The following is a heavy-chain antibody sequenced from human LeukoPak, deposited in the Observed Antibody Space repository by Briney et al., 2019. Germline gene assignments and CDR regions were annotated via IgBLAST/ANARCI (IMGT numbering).Heavy chain of an antibody. Sequence: SETLSLTCTVSGGSISSYYWSWIRQPPGKGLEWIGYIYYSGSTNYNPSLKSRVTISVDTSKNQFSLKLSSVTAADTVVYYCARSGYDFEDAFDIWGQGTMVTVSS. J-gene: IGHJ3*02. CDR2: IYYSGST. CDR3: ARSGYDFEDAFDI. CDR1: GGSISSYY. V-gene: IGHV4-59*01. D-gene: IGHD5-12*01.